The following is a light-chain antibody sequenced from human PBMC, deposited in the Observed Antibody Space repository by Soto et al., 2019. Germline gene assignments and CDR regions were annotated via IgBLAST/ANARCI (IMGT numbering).Light chain of an antibody. Sequence: SYELTQTSSVSVAPGQTARISCWGNNIGGKSVHWYQQKPGQAPVVVVYDDSDRPSGIPERFSGSNSGNTATLTISRVEAGDEADYHCQVWDDNSDHHVFGTGTKVTVL. CDR2: DDS. V-gene: IGLV3-21*02. J-gene: IGLJ1*01. CDR1: NIGGKS. CDR3: QVWDDNSDHHV.